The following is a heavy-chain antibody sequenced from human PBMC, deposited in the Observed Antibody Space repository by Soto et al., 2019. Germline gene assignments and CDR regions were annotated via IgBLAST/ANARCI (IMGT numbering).Heavy chain of an antibody. D-gene: IGHD6-6*01. CDR3: ARGFIAARRTTPDFDY. CDR1: GGSISSGGYY. J-gene: IGHJ4*02. Sequence: SETLSLTCTVSGGSISSGGYYWSWIRQHPGKGLEWIGYIYYSGSTYYNPSLKSRVTISVDTSKNQFSLKLSSVTAADTAVYYCARGFIAARRTTPDFDYWGQGTLVTVSS. CDR2: IYYSGST. V-gene: IGHV4-31*03.